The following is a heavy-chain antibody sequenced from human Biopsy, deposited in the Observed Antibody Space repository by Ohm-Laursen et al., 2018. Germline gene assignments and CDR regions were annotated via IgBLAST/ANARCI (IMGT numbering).Heavy chain of an antibody. CDR3: ARWETTLGRSLDS. V-gene: IGHV1-8*02. CDR1: GYTFTGYY. CDR2: MSPNTGNT. D-gene: IGHD1-26*01. Sequence: ATVKISCKASGYTFTGYYLHWVRQATGQGLEWMGWMSPNTGNTVYAQRFQDRVTMTSDTSTGTAYMELTSLTSDDTAVYFCARWETTLGRSLDSWGQGTLVAVSS. J-gene: IGHJ4*02.